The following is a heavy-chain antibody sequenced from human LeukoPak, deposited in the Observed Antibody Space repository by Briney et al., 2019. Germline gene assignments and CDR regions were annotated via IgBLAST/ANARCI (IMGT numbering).Heavy chain of an antibody. Sequence: GGSLRLSCAASGFTFDDYAMHWVRQAPGKGLEWVSGISWNSGSIGYADSVKGRFTISRDNAKNSLYLQMNGLRGEDTALYYCARVRDYNLADSFDHWGQGTLVTVSS. CDR3: ARVRDYNLADSFDH. J-gene: IGHJ4*02. CDR1: GFTFDDYA. V-gene: IGHV3-9*01. CDR2: ISWNSGSI. D-gene: IGHD5-24*01.